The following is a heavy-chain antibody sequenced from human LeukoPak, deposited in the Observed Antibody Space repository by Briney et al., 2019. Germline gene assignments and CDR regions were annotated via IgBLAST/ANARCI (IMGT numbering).Heavy chain of an antibody. J-gene: IGHJ4*02. Sequence: GGSLRLSCAASGFTFSTYAMSWVRQAPGKGLEWVSTISGSGGSTDYADSVKGRFTISRDNSKNTLYLQMNSLRAEDTAVYYCAKDGCSSTSCYVDYWGQGTLVTVSS. CDR3: AKDGCSSTSCYVDY. CDR2: ISGSGGST. V-gene: IGHV3-23*01. D-gene: IGHD2-2*01. CDR1: GFTFSTYA.